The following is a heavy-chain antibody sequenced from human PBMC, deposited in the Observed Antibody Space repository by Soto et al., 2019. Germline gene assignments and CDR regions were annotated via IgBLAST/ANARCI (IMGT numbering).Heavy chain of an antibody. CDR1: GYNFANFW. V-gene: IGHV5-51*01. D-gene: IGHD2-8*02. CDR3: AAGYSTGLDAFDI. CDR2: IFPGDSDT. Sequence: GESLKISCQGSGYNFANFWIGWVRQMPGKGLEWMGMIFPGDSDTKNSPSLEGQITMSVDKSDSSAYLQWRSLKASDTAIYYCAAGYSTGLDAFDIWGQGTMVTVSS. J-gene: IGHJ3*02.